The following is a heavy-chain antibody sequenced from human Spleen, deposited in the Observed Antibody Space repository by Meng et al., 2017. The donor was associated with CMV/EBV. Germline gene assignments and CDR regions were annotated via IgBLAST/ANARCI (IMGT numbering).Heavy chain of an antibody. V-gene: IGHV1-46*01. CDR2: INCYTSGT. J-gene: IGHJ4*02. CDR1: GYTFTDFF. CDR3: AREKSPGHFDY. Sequence: LVQSGPEVMKPGASLIMSCRTSGYTFTDFFFHWVRQAPGQGLEWLGTINCYTSGTAYARKFQGRITLTRDTSTTTVYMDLGSLGSDDTAFYYCAREKSPGHFDYFGQGILVTVSS.